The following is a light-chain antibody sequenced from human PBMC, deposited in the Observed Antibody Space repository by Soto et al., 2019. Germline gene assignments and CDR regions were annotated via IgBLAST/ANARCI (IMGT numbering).Light chain of an antibody. V-gene: IGKV1-5*01. CDR3: QQYESYPYT. CDR2: DAS. CDR1: QSIQTW. J-gene: IGKJ2*01. Sequence: DIQMTQSPSTLSASVGDRVTIYCRASQSIQTWLAWFQQKPGKAPNLLIFDASDLASGVSSRFSGSGSGAEFTLTISSLQADDFATYYCQQYESYPYTFGRGTRLEIK.